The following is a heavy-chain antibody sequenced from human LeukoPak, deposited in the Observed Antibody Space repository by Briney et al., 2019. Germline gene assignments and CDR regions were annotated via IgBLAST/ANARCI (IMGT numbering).Heavy chain of an antibody. CDR2: INPNSGGT. Sequence: GASVKVSCKASGYTFTGYYMHWVRQAPGQGLEWMGWINPNSGGTNYAQKFQGRVTMTRDTSISTAYMELSRLRSDDTAVYYCAREMDVLLWFGESTFDYWGQGTLVTVSS. J-gene: IGHJ4*02. CDR1: GYTFTGYY. D-gene: IGHD3-10*01. V-gene: IGHV1-2*02. CDR3: AREMDVLLWFGESTFDY.